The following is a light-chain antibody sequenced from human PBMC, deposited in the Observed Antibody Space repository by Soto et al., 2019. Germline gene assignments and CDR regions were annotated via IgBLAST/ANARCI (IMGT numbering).Light chain of an antibody. Sequence: NFMLTQPHSVSESPGKTVTISCTGSSGSIASNYVQWYQQRPGSPPTTVIYEDNQRPSGVPDRFSGSIDSSSNSASLTISGLKTEDEADYYCQSYDSSNQGVVFGGGTKLTVL. J-gene: IGLJ2*01. CDR1: SGSIASNY. CDR2: EDN. V-gene: IGLV6-57*02. CDR3: QSYDSSNQGVV.